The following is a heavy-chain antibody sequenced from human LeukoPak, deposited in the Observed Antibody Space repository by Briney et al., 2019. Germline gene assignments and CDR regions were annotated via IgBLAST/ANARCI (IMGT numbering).Heavy chain of an antibody. J-gene: IGHJ5*02. V-gene: IGHV1-46*01. CDR1: GYTFTSYY. D-gene: IGHD2-15*01. CDR3: ARNQGYCSGGSCYSARFDP. CDR2: INPSGGST. Sequence: ASVKVSCKASGYTFTSYYMHWVRQAPGQGLEWMGIINPSGGSTSYAQKFQGRVTMTRDTPTSTVYMELSSLRSEDTAVYYCARNQGYCSGGSCYSARFDPWGQGTLVTVSS.